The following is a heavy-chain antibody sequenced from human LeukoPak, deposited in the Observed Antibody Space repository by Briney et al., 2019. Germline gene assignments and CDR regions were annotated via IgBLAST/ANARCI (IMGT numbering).Heavy chain of an antibody. CDR2: ISPYNGNT. D-gene: IGHD2-2*01. Sequence: VKGSCKASGGTFSSYAISWVRQAPGKGLEWMGWISPYNGNTNYAQKLQGRVTMTTDTSTSTAYMELRSLRSDDTALYYCARDYAPYCSSTSCPPDYRGQGTLVTVSS. CDR3: ARDYAPYCSSTSCPPDY. CDR1: GGTFSSYA. V-gene: IGHV1-18*01. J-gene: IGHJ4*02.